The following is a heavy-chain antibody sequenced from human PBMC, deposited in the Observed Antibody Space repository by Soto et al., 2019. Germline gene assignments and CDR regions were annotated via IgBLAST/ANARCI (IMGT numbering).Heavy chain of an antibody. Sequence: QVQLQESGPGLVKPSETLSLTCTVSGGSISGYYWSWFRQPPGKGLEWIGYIYYSGSTTYTPSLKSRVTLAVDTSKNQFSLRLNSVTAADTAVYYCARLGGYYQAFDQWGQRSLVTVSS. CDR1: GGSISGYY. J-gene: IGHJ4*02. V-gene: IGHV4-59*08. D-gene: IGHD3-22*01. CDR3: ARLGGYYQAFDQ. CDR2: IYYSGST.